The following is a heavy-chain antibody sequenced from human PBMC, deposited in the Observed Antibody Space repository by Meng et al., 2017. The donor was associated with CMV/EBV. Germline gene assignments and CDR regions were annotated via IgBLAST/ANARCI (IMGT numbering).Heavy chain of an antibody. V-gene: IGHV3-13*01. CDR1: GFTFSSYD. CDR2: IGTAGDT. D-gene: IGHD2-21*01. Sequence: GESLKISCAASGFTFSSYDMHWVRQATGKGLEWVSAIGTAGDTYYPGSVKGRFTISRENAKNSLYLQMNSLRAGDTAVYYCARARAGESYVDYWGQGTLVTVSS. J-gene: IGHJ4*02. CDR3: ARARAGESYVDY.